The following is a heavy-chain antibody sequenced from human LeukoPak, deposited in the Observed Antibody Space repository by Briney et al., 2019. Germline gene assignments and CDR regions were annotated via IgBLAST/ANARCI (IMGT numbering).Heavy chain of an antibody. V-gene: IGHV4-34*01. CDR2: INHSGST. D-gene: IGHD2-15*01. Sequence: SETLSLTCAVYGGSFSGYYWSWIRQPPGKGLEWIGEINHSGSTNYNPSLKSRVTISVDTSKNQFSLKLSSVTAADTAVYYCARVVVASYFDYWGQGTLVTVSS. CDR3: ARVVVASYFDY. CDR1: GGSFSGYY. J-gene: IGHJ4*02.